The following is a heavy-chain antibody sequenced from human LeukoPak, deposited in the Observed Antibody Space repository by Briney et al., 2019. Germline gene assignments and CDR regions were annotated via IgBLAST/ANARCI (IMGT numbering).Heavy chain of an antibody. CDR2: INPSGGST. V-gene: IGHV1-46*01. CDR3: ARDRSPYYYDPGDAFDI. Sequence: ASVKVSCKASGYTFTSYYMHWVRQAPGQGLEWMGIINPSGGSTSYAQKFQGRVTMTRDTSTSTVYMELSSLRSEDTAVYYCARDRSPYYYDPGDAFDIWGQGTMVTVSS. J-gene: IGHJ3*02. D-gene: IGHD3-22*01. CDR1: GYTFTSYY.